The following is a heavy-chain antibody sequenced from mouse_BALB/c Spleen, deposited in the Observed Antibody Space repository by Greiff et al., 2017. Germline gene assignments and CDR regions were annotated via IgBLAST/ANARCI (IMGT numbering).Heavy chain of an antibody. V-gene: IGHV3-8*02. CDR2: ISYSGST. D-gene: IGHD2-1*01. Sequence: DVHLVESGPSLVKPSQTLSLTCSVTGDSITSGYWNWIRKFPGNKLEYMGYISYSGSTYYNPSLKSRISITRDTSKNQYYLQLNSVTTEDTATYYCARWGYYGNYEGAWFAYWGQGTLVTVSA. CDR3: ARWGYYGNYEGAWFAY. J-gene: IGHJ3*01. CDR1: GDSITSGY.